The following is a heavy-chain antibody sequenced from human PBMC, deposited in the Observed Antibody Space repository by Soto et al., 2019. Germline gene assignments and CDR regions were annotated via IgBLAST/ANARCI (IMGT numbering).Heavy chain of an antibody. CDR3: ARDRPGGRFLQWLPDY. Sequence: QVQLVESGGGVVQPGRALRLSCAASGFTFTNYAMYWVRQAPGKGLEWVAIISYDGSNKYYADSVKGRFTISRDNSKNTLYLQMNSLRDEDTAVYYCARDRPGGRFLQWLPDYWGQGTLVTVSS. V-gene: IGHV3-30-3*01. CDR2: ISYDGSNK. CDR1: GFTFTNYA. J-gene: IGHJ4*02. D-gene: IGHD3-3*01.